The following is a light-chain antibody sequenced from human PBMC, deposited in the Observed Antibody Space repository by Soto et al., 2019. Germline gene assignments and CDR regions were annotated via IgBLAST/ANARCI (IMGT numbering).Light chain of an antibody. CDR3: QQLNSYPIT. CDR1: QGISSY. CDR2: AAS. V-gene: IGKV1-9*01. J-gene: IGKJ5*01. Sequence: DIQLTQSPSFLSASVGDRVTITCRASQGISSYLAWYQQKPGKAPNLLIYAASTLQSGVPSRFSGSGSGTEFTLTICSLQPEDFATYFCQQLNSYPITFGQGTRLEIK.